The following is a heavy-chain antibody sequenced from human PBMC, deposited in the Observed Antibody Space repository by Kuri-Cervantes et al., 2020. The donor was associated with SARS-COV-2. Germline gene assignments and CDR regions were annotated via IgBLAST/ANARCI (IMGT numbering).Heavy chain of an antibody. CDR2: ISYDGKNK. J-gene: IGHJ4*02. Sequence: GGSLRLSCAASGFTFNSFGMHWVRQAPGKGLEWVTFISYDGKNKKCMASGKGRFTISRDNSQNTLHLQMKSLRDEDTAIYYCAKDRAGVHDFWRQGTLVTVSS. CDR1: GFTFNSFG. D-gene: IGHD2-21*01. V-gene: IGHV3-30*18. CDR3: AKDRAGVHDF.